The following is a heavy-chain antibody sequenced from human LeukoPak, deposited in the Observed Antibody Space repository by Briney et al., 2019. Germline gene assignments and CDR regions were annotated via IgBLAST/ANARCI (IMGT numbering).Heavy chain of an antibody. CDR2: ISINNTYI. J-gene: IGHJ5*01. CDR1: VFTLSSYW. V-gene: IGHV3-21*01. CDR3: VRLRRNSDRSYYYYYYDS. Sequence: GGSLRLSCVASVFTLSSYWMTWVRQAPGKGLEWVSSISINNTYIYYADSVKGRFTISRDNAKNSLYLQMDSLRAEDTAVYYCVRLRRNSDRSYYYYYYDSWGQGILVTVSS. D-gene: IGHD3-10*01.